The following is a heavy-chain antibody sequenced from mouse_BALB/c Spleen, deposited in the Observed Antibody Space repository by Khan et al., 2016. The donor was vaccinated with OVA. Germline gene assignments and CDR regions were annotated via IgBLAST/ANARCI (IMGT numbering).Heavy chain of an antibody. V-gene: IGHV1-77*01. J-gene: IGHJ2*01. CDR2: IYPGDDST. CDR3: ARSGYGSLVY. D-gene: IGHD1-1*01. Sequence: QVQLQQSGPELVKPGVSLKMSCKASGYTFTDYVINWVKQRPGQGLEWIGQIYPGDDSTYFNEKFKGKATLTADKSYNSAYMQLSSLTSEDTAVYCCARSGYGSLVYWGQGTTLTVSS. CDR1: GYTFTDYV.